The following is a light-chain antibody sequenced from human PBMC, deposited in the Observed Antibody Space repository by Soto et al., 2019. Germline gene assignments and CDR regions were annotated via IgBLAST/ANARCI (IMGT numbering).Light chain of an antibody. Sequence: DIVMTQSPDSLAVSLGERATINCKSSQSVLYSSNNKNYLAWYQQKPGQPPKLLIYWASTRESGVPDRFSGSGSGTDFTLTISSLQAEDVAVYYCQQYDSTPLTFGPGTKVDIK. J-gene: IGKJ3*01. CDR1: QSVLYSSNNKNY. CDR3: QQYDSTPLT. V-gene: IGKV4-1*01. CDR2: WAS.